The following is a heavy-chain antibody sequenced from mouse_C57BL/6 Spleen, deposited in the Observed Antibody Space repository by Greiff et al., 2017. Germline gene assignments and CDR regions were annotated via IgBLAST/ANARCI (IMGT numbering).Heavy chain of an antibody. CDR3: ARHNYSNFFAY. V-gene: IGHV5-6*02. CDR2: LSSGGSYT. Sequence: EVKLVESGGDLVKPGGSLKLSCAASGFTFSSYGMSWVRQTPDKRLEWVATLSSGGSYTYYPDSVKGRFTISRDNAKNTLYLQMSSLKSEDTAMYYCARHNYSNFFAYWGQGTLVTVSA. J-gene: IGHJ3*01. D-gene: IGHD2-5*01. CDR1: GFTFSSYG.